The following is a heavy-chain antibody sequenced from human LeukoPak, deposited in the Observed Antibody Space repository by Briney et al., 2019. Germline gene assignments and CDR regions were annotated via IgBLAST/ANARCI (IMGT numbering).Heavy chain of an antibody. V-gene: IGHV1-69*13. D-gene: IGHD1-26*01. Sequence: SVKVSCKASVGTFSSYAISWVRQAPGQGLEWMGGIIPIFGTANYAQKFQGRVTITADESTSTAYMELSSLRSEDTAVYYCALDSGSYRSLDYWGQGTLVTVSS. CDR2: IIPIFGTA. J-gene: IGHJ4*02. CDR3: ALDSGSYRSLDY. CDR1: VGTFSSYA.